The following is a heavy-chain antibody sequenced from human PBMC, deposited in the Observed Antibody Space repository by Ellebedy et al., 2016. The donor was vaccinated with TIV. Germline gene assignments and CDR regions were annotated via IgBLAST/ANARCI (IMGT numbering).Heavy chain of an antibody. Sequence: MPSETLSLTCTVSGGSISSYYWSWIRQPPGKGLEWIGYIYYSGSTNYNPSLKSRVTISVDTSKNQFSLKLSSVTAADTAVYYCARVSSSWLIIDYWGQGTLVTVSS. V-gene: IGHV4-59*01. D-gene: IGHD6-13*01. CDR2: IYYSGST. CDR1: GGSISSYY. J-gene: IGHJ4*02. CDR3: ARVSSSWLIIDY.